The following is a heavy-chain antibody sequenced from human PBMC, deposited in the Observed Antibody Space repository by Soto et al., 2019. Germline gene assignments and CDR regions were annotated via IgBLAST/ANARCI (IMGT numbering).Heavy chain of an antibody. V-gene: IGHV3-48*02. D-gene: IGHD6-6*01. Sequence: GGSLRLSCAASGFTFSSYSMNWVRQAPGKGLEWVSYISSSSSTIYYADSVKGRFTISRDNAKNSLYLQMNSLRDEDTAVYYCASSIAARRWFDPWGQGTLVTVSS. CDR2: ISSSSSTI. J-gene: IGHJ5*02. CDR1: GFTFSSYS. CDR3: ASSIAARRWFDP.